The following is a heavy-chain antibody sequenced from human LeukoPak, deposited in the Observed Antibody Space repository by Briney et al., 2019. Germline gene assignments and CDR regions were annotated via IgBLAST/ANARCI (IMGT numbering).Heavy chain of an antibody. CDR2: LSYDGSHK. CDR3: AREAQMATNL. D-gene: IGHD5-24*01. Sequence: PGRSLRLSCAASGFTFSSYAMHWVRHAPGKGLEWVAVLSYDGSHKYYADSVNGRFTISRDNSKNTLYLQMNSLRAEDTAVYCCAREAQMATNLWGQGTLVTVSS. J-gene: IGHJ5*02. CDR1: GFTFSSYA. V-gene: IGHV3-30*01.